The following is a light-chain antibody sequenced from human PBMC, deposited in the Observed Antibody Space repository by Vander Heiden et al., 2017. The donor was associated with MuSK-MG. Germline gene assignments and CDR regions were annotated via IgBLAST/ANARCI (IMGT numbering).Light chain of an antibody. J-gene: IGLJ2*01. CDR3: SSYTSSSTRV. CDR2: DVR. V-gene: IGLV2-14*03. Sequence: QSALTQPASVSGSPGQSITISCTGTSCDDGGYNYVSWYQQHPGKAPKLMIYDVRNRPSGVYNRFSGSKSGNTAALTISGLQAEDEADYYCSSYTSSSTRVFGGGTKLTVL. CDR1: SCDDGGYNY.